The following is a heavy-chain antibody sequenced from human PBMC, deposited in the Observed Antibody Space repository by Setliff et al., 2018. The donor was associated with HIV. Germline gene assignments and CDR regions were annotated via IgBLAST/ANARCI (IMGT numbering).Heavy chain of an antibody. CDR1: EFTFSKAW. Sequence: GGSLRLFCAAAEFTFSKAWMSWFRQTPGKGLEWVSAISGRGTNTYYADSVKGRFTISRDNAKKSLYLQMNSLRAEDTAVYFCARPTNIDTLYYGSQSFYMYYYGMDVWGQGTTVTVSS. D-gene: IGHD3-10*01. J-gene: IGHJ6*02. CDR2: ISGRGTNT. CDR3: ARPTNIDTLYYGSQSFYMYYYGMDV. V-gene: IGHV3-21*01.